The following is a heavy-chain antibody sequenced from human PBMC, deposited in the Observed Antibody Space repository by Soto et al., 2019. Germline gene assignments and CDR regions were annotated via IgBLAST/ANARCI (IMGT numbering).Heavy chain of an antibody. D-gene: IGHD2-21*01. CDR2: IIPILEAT. CDR3: ATSYCGNECQPNRVFYYFGWDV. J-gene: IGHJ6*02. CDR1: GGTFSDFT. V-gene: IGHV1-69*01. Sequence: QVQLVQSGAEVRKPGSSVKVSCRASGGTFSDFTVTWVRQAPGQGLEWMGGIIPILEATKYAQTFQDRVTFTADESTSTVFMELSSLRSEDTAVYFCATSYCGNECQPNRVFYYFGWDVWGQGTTVTVSS.